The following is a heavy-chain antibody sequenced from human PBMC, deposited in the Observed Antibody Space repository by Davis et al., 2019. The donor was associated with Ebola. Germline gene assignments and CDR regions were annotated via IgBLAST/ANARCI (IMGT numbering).Heavy chain of an antibody. CDR2: IISIFGTA. J-gene: IGHJ4*02. CDR3: AQTKQLWLVC. V-gene: IGHV1-69*13. D-gene: IGHD5-18*01. Sequence: AASVKVSCKASGGTFSSYAISWVRQAPGQGLEWMGGIISIFGTANYAQKFQGRVTITADESTSTAYMELSSLRSEDTAVYYCAQTKQLWLVCWGQGTLVTVSS. CDR1: GGTFSSYA.